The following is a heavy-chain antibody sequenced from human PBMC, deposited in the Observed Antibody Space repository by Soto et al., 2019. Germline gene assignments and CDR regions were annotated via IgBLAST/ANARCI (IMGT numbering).Heavy chain of an antibody. CDR3: AREEEHRTGLALDY. CDR2: ISSNGGST. CDR1: GFTFSSYA. D-gene: IGHD3-16*01. Sequence: GGSLRLSCAASGFTFSSYAMHWVRQAPGKGLEYVSAISSNGGSTYYANSVKGRFTISRDNSKNTLYLQMNSLRAEDTAVYYCAREEEHRTGLALDYWGQGTLVTVSS. V-gene: IGHV3-64*01. J-gene: IGHJ4*02.